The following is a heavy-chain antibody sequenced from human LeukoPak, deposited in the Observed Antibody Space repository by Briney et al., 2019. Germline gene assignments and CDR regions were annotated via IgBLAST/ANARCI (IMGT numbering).Heavy chain of an antibody. Sequence: GGSLRLSCAASGFTVSSNYMSWVRQAPGKGLEWVSVIYSDGITYYADSVKGRFTISRDNSKNTLYLQMNSLRAEDTAVYYCARDRTADFDYWGQGTLVTVSS. V-gene: IGHV3-53*01. D-gene: IGHD5-18*01. J-gene: IGHJ4*02. CDR3: ARDRTADFDY. CDR1: GFTVSSNY. CDR2: IYSDGIT.